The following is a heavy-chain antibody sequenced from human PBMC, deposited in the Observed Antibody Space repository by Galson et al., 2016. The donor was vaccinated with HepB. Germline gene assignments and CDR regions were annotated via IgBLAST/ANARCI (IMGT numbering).Heavy chain of an antibody. Sequence: SVKVSCKASGYTFTNYYMHWVRQAPGQGLEWMGIIHPSGGSTYYAQKFQGRVTMTRDTSTSTVYMELSSLRSEDTAVYYCARDVLAAAGYFDYWGQGTLVIVSS. CDR2: IHPSGGST. V-gene: IGHV1-46*01. CDR3: ARDVLAAAGYFDY. D-gene: IGHD6-13*01. CDR1: GYTFTNYY. J-gene: IGHJ4*02.